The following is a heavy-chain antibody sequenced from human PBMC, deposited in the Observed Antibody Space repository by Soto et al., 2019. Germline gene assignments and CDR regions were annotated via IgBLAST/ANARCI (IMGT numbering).Heavy chain of an antibody. CDR2: IRSKANSYAT. J-gene: IGHJ6*02. CDR1: GFTFSGSA. V-gene: IGHV3-73*01. Sequence: GGSLRLSCAASGFTFSGSAMHWVRQASGKGLEWVGRIRSKANSYATAYAASVKGRFTISRDDSKNTAYLQMNSLKTEDTAVYYCTTLAGYCSSTSCLPQDYYYYYGMDVWGQGTTVTVSS. D-gene: IGHD2-2*01. CDR3: TTLAGYCSSTSCLPQDYYYYYGMDV.